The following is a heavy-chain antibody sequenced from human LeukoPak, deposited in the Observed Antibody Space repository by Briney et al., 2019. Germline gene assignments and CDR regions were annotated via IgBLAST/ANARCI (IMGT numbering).Heavy chain of an antibody. CDR3: ARGPMRGWFDP. J-gene: IGHJ5*02. CDR1: GYTFTGYY. V-gene: IGHV1-2*02. CDR2: INPNSGGT. Sequence: GASVKVSCKASGYTFTGYYMHWVRQAPGQGLEWMGWINPNSGGTNYAQKFQGRVTMTRDTSTSTVYMELSSLRSEDTAVYYCARGPMRGWFDPWGQGTLVTVSS.